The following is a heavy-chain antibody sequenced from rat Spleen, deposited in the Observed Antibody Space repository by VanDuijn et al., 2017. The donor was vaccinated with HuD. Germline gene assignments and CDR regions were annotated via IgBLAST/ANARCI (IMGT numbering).Heavy chain of an antibody. CDR3: VRQDTSGYSNWFAY. CDR1: GFTFSNFD. V-gene: IGHV5-25*01. Sequence: EVQLVESGGDLVQPGRSLKLSCAASGFTFSNFDMAWVRQAPTKGLEWVTSISPSGVTYYRDSVKGRFTVSRENTERTLYLLVDSLRSEDTATYYCVRQDTSGYSNWFAYWGQGTLVTVSS. D-gene: IGHD4-3*01. J-gene: IGHJ3*01. CDR2: ISPSGVT.